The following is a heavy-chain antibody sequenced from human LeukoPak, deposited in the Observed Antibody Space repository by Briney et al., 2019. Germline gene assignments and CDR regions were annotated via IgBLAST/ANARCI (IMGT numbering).Heavy chain of an antibody. V-gene: IGHV3-73*01. D-gene: IGHD2-2*02. CDR1: GFTFSGSA. CDR3: TRRSYCSSTSCYTLGFDP. J-gene: IGHJ5*02. CDR2: IRSKANSYAT. Sequence: GGSLGLSCAASGFTFSGSAMHWVRQASGKGLEWVGRIRSKANSYATAYAASVKGRFTISRDDSKNTAYLQMNSLKTEDTAVYYCTRRSYCSSTSCYTLGFDPWGQGTLVTVSS.